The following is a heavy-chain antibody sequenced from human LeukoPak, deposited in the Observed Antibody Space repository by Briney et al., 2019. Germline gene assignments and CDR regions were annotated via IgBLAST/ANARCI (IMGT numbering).Heavy chain of an antibody. CDR1: GFTFSSYG. CDR3: ARDREDIVVVPAAIFIPNDAFDI. Sequence: HSGGSLRLSCAASGFTFSSYGMHWVRQAPGKGLEWVAVIWYDGSNKYYAGSVKGRFTISRDNSKNTLYLQMNSLRAEDTAVYYCARDREDIVVVPAAIFIPNDAFDIWGQGTMVTVSS. V-gene: IGHV3-33*01. J-gene: IGHJ3*02. D-gene: IGHD2-2*02. CDR2: IWYDGSNK.